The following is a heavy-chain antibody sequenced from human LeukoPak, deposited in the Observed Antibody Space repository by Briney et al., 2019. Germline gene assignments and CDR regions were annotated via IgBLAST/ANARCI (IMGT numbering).Heavy chain of an antibody. CDR2: INPNSGGT. Sequence: SVKVSCKVSGYTSTGYYMHWVRPAPGQGLEWMGWINPNSGGTNYAQKFQGRVTMTRDTSISTAYMELSRLRSDDTAVYYCARARSGGSNYGMDVWGQGTTVTVSS. CDR1: GYTSTGYY. D-gene: IGHD2-15*01. CDR3: ARARSGGSNYGMDV. J-gene: IGHJ6*02. V-gene: IGHV1-2*02.